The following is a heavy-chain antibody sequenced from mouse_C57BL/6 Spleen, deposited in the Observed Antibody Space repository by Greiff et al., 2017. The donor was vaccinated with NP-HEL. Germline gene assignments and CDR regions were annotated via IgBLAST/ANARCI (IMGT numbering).Heavy chain of an antibody. CDR1: GFSLTSYG. D-gene: IGHD2-4*01. J-gene: IGHJ2*01. V-gene: IGHV2-2*01. CDR2: IWSGGST. CDR3: ATQEESMITTTGFDY. Sequence: QVQLQQSGPGLVQPSQSLSITCTVSGFSLTSYGVHWVRQSPGKGLEWLGVIWSGGSTDYNAAFISRLSISKDNSKSQVFFKMNSLQADDTAIYYCATQEESMITTTGFDYWGQGTTLTVSS.